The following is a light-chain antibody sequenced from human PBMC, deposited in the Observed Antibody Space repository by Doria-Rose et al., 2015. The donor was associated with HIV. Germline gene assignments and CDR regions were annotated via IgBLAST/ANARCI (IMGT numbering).Light chain of an antibody. CDR3: QQYNSYSPYT. V-gene: IGKV1-5*03. CDR2: KAS. J-gene: IGKJ2*01. Sequence: DRVTITCRASQIIDNSLAWYQQKPGKAPNLLIYKASSLESGVPSRFSGSGSGREFTLTISSLQPDDFATYYCQQYNSYSPYTFGQGTKLEIK. CDR1: QIIDNS.